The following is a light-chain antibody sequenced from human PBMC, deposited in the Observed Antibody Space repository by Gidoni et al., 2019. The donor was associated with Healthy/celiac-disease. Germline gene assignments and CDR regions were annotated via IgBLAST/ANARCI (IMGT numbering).Light chain of an antibody. J-gene: IGKJ4*01. CDR1: QGISNS. V-gene: IGKV1-NL1*01. Sequence: DIQMTQSPSSLSASVGDRVTITCRASQGISNSLAWYQQKPGKAPKLLLYAASRLESGVPSRFGGSGSGTDYTLTISSLQPEDFATYYCQQYYSTPYFGGGTKVEIK. CDR3: QQYYSTPY. CDR2: AAS.